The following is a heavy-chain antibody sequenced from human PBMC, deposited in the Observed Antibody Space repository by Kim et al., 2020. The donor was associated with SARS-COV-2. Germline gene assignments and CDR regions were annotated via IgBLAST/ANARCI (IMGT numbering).Heavy chain of an antibody. CDR2: ISCAGEPT. J-gene: IGHJ4*02. V-gene: IGHV3-43*01. CDR1: GFNFDDYT. D-gene: IGHD6-19*01. Sequence: GGSLRLSCAASGFNFDDYTMHWVRQAPGKGLEWVSTISCAGEPTHYADSVKGRFTVSRDNSKSTLYLQMDSLGTEDTAFYYCAGASAVVLSGWYSFSFWGQGALVSVSS. CDR3: AGASAVVLSGWYSFSF.